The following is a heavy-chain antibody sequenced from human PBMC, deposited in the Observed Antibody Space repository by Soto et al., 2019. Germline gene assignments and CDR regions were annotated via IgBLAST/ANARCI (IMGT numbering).Heavy chain of an antibody. V-gene: IGHV1-46*01. CDR1: GYTFTSYY. Sequence: ASVKVSCKASGYTFTSYYLHWVRQAPGQGLEWMGIINLSGGTTSYAQKFQGRVTVTRDTSTSTVYMELSSLKSDDTAVYYCARGLRDHSSGHLLIDYWGQGTLVTVSS. CDR3: ARGLRDHSSGHLLIDY. J-gene: IGHJ4*02. CDR2: INLSGGTT. D-gene: IGHD3-22*01.